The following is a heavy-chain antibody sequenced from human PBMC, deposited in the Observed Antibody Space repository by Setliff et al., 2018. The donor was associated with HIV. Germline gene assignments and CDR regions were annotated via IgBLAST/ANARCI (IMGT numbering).Heavy chain of an antibody. Sequence: LSLTCAVSSYSISSGYYWGWVRQPPGKGLEWIGNIYHSGSTYYNPSLKSRVTISVDTSKNQFSLKLSSVTAADTAVYYCARVQVSGTYPIDYWGQGTLVTVSS. D-gene: IGHD3-10*01. J-gene: IGHJ4*02. V-gene: IGHV4-38-2*01. CDR1: SYSISSGYY. CDR3: ARVQVSGTYPIDY. CDR2: IYHSGST.